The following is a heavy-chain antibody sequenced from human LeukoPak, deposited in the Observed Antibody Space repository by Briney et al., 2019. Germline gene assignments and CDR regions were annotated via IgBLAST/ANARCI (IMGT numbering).Heavy chain of an antibody. V-gene: IGHV4-59*12. D-gene: IGHD6-19*01. CDR1: GGSISSYY. Sequence: SETLSLTCTVSGGSISSYYWSWIRQPPGKGLEWIGYIYYSGSTYYNPSLKSRVTISVDTSKNQFSLKLSSVTAADTAVYYCARGTIAVAGTHYYYGMDVWGQGTTVTVSS. CDR2: IYYSGST. CDR3: ARGTIAVAGTHYYYGMDV. J-gene: IGHJ6*02.